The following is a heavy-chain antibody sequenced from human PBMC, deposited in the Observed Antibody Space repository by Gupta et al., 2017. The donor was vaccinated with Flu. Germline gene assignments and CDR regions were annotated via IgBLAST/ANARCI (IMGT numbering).Heavy chain of an antibody. CDR1: GFTFRSYS. CDR2: ISSSSSYI. CDR3: ARDHPTASQYGMDV. Sequence: EVQLVESGGGLVKPGGSLRLSCAASGFTFRSYSMNWVRQAPGKGLEWVSSISSSSSYIYYADSVKGRFTISRDNAKNSLYLQMNSLRAEDTAVYYCARDHPTASQYGMDVWGQGTTVTVSS. J-gene: IGHJ6*02. V-gene: IGHV3-21*01.